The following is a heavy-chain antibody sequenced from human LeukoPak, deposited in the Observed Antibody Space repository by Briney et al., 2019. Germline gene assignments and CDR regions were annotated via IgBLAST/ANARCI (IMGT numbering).Heavy chain of an antibody. Sequence: GASVKVSCKASGYTFTSYGISWVRQAPGQGLEWMGWISAYNGNTNYAQKFQGRVTMTTDTSTSTAYMELRSLRSDDTAVYYCARDPPRKVGASPFDYWGQGTLVTVSS. CDR1: GYTFTSYG. D-gene: IGHD1-26*01. V-gene: IGHV1-18*01. J-gene: IGHJ4*02. CDR2: ISAYNGNT. CDR3: ARDPPRKVGASPFDY.